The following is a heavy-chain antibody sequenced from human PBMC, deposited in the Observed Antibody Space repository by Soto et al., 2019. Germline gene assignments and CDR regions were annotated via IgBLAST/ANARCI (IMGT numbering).Heavy chain of an antibody. CDR2: IHAGNGNT. CDR3: ARVVAFLDY. V-gene: IGHV1-3*01. J-gene: IGHJ4*02. D-gene: IGHD2-15*01. CDR1: GYSFSSYA. Sequence: GASVKVSCKASGYSFSSYAIHWVRQAPGQGLEWMGWIHAGNGNTKYSQNFQGRVTISRDTSATTAYMELNSLRSEDTAVYYCARVVAFLDYWGQGTLVTVSS.